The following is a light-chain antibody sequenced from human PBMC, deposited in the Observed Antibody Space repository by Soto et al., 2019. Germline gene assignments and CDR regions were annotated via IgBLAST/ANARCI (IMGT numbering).Light chain of an antibody. CDR3: TSYTRDTALV. V-gene: IGLV2-14*01. CDR2: EVS. CDR1: SSDVGTYNY. J-gene: IGLJ1*01. Sequence: QSSLTQPASVSGSPGRSITISCTGTSSDVGTYNYVSWYQHQPGKAPKLIIYEVSNRPSGVSNRFSGSKSGSTASLTISGLQAEDEAAYHCTSYTRDTALVFGTGTKVTVL.